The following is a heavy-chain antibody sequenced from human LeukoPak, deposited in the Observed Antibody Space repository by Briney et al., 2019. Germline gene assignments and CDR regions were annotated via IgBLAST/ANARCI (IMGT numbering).Heavy chain of an antibody. Sequence: GGSLRLSCAASGFTFSNAWMSWVRQAPGKGLEWVGRIKSKTDGGTTDYAAPVRGRFTISRDDSKNTLYLQMNSLKTEDTAVYYCTTAPSFYRSGGSCYSDYWGQGTLVTVSS. V-gene: IGHV3-15*01. CDR1: GFTFSNAW. CDR2: IKSKTDGGTT. CDR3: TTAPSFYRSGGSCYSDY. D-gene: IGHD2-15*01. J-gene: IGHJ4*02.